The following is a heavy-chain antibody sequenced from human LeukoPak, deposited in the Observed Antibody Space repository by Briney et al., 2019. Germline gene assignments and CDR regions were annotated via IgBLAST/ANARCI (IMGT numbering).Heavy chain of an antibody. CDR1: GGSISSSSYY. V-gene: IGHV4-39*07. Sequence: EPSETLSLTCIVPGGSISSSSYYWAWIRQSPGKGLEWIGTFSSGGSAYYNSSLTSRVSISKDTSDNQFSLRLYSVTAADTVVYYCARKQTGTMYDVWGQGTQVTVSS. CDR2: FSSGGSA. CDR3: ARKQTGTMYDV. J-gene: IGHJ4*02. D-gene: IGHD1-7*01.